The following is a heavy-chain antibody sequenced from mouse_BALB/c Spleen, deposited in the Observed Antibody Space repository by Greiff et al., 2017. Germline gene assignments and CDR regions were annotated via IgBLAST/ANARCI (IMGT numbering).Heavy chain of an antibody. CDR1: GFTFSSYA. J-gene: IGHJ2*01. V-gene: IGHV5-6-5*01. Sequence: EVQVVESGGGLVKPGGSLKLSCAASGFTFSSYAMSWVRQTPEKRLEWVASISSGGSTYYPDSVKGRFTISRDNARNILYLQMSSLRSEDTAMYYCARDYGGCDDWGQGTTLTVSS. D-gene: IGHD1-2*01. CDR3: ARDYGGCDD. CDR2: ISSGGST.